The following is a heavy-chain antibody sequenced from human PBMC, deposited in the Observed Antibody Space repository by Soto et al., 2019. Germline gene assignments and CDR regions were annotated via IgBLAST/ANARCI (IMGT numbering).Heavy chain of an antibody. D-gene: IGHD6-6*01. Sequence: GGSLRLSCAASGFTFSNYPMCWVRQAPGKGLEWVSGITGSDENTNYADSVKGRFTISRDNSKNTLYLQMNSLRADDTALYYCAKNRGTSSSAYYYYMDVWGRGTTVTVSS. J-gene: IGHJ6*03. CDR1: GFTFSNYP. V-gene: IGHV3-23*01. CDR2: ITGSDENT. CDR3: AKNRGTSSSAYYYYMDV.